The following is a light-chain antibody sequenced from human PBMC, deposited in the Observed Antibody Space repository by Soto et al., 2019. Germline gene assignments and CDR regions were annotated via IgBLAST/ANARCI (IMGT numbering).Light chain of an antibody. J-gene: IGKJ1*01. CDR1: RNVLYSSNNKNY. CDR3: QQYHILPWT. V-gene: IGKV4-1*01. Sequence: DIVMTQYPDSLAVSLGERATINCKSSRNVLYSSNNKNYLAWYQQKPGQPPKLLIYWASTRESGVPDRFSGSGSGTDFTLTISSLQAEDVAVYYCQQYHILPWTFGQGTKVEIK. CDR2: WAS.